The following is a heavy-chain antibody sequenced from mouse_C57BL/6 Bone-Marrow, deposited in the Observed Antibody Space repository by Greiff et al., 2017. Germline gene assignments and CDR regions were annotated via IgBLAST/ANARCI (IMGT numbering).Heavy chain of an antibody. D-gene: IGHD1-2*01. V-gene: IGHV4-1*01. CDR3: ARWGPHYPYWYFDV. CDR1: GVDFSRYW. J-gene: IGHJ1*03. Sequence: APGGVDFSRYWMSWVRRAPGKGLEWIGEINPDSSTINYAPSLKDKFIISRDNAKNTLYLQMNKVRSEDTALYYCARWGPHYPYWYFDVWGTGTTVTVSS. CDR2: INPDSSTI.